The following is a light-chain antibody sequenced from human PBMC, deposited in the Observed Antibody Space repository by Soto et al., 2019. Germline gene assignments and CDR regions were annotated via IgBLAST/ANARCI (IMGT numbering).Light chain of an antibody. CDR1: QSVNNNY. V-gene: IGKV3-20*01. CDR3: QHYGSAPLT. CDR2: GAS. J-gene: IGKJ4*01. Sequence: EIVLTQSPGTLSLSPGERATLSCRASQSVNNNYLAWYQQKPGQAPRLLIYGASRRATGIPDRFSGSGSGTVFSLTISALEPEGFAVYSCQHYGSAPLTCGGGTKLEIK.